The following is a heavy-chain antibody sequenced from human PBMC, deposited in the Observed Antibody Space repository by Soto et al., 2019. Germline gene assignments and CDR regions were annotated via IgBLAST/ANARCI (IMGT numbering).Heavy chain of an antibody. CDR2: IYWDDSK. Sequence: QITLKESGPTLVKPTQPLTLTCTFSGFALTTDRVGVGWIRQPPGEALEWLAVIYWDDSKTYRPSLESRLTITKDTSKSQVALTMPNMDSLDTATYYCAHAYGGRSLYWGQGTRVTVSS. D-gene: IGHD1-26*01. V-gene: IGHV2-5*02. CDR1: GFALTTDRVG. CDR3: AHAYGGRSLY. J-gene: IGHJ4*02.